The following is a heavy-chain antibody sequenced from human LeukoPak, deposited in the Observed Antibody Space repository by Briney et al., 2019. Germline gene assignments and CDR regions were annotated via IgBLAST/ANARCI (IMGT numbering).Heavy chain of an antibody. CDR2: IIPIFGTA. V-gene: IGHV1-69*05. CDR3: ASGKDIVVVVAADKAAEYFQH. D-gene: IGHD2-15*01. Sequence: SVKVSCKASGGTFSSYAISWVRQAPGQGLEWMGGIIPIFGTANYAQKFQGRVTITTDESTSTAYMELSSLRSEDTAVYYCASGKDIVVVVAADKAAEYFQHWGQGTLVTVPS. J-gene: IGHJ1*01. CDR1: GGTFSSYA.